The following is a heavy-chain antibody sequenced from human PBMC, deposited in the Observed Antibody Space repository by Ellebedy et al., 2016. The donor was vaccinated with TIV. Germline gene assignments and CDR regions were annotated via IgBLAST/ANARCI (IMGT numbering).Heavy chain of an antibody. CDR2: IYTSGST. CDR1: GGSFSGYY. V-gene: IGHV4-4*07. D-gene: IGHD5-18*01. J-gene: IGHJ4*02. Sequence: SETLSLXXAVYGGSFSGYYWSWIRQPAGKGLEWIGRIYTSGSTNYNPSLKSRVTMSVDTSKNQFSLKLSSVTAADTAVYYCARERRGYSYGYRGDYFDYWGQGTLVTVSS. CDR3: ARERRGYSYGYRGDYFDY.